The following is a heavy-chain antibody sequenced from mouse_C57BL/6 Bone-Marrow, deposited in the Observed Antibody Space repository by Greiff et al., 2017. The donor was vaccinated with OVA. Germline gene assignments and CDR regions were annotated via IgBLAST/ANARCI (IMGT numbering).Heavy chain of an antibody. Sequence: QVQLQQPGAELVRPGSSVKLSCKASGYTFTSYWMDWVKQRPGQGLEWIGNIYPSDSETHYNQKFKDKATLTVDKSSSTAYMQLSSLTSEDSAVYYCGRDDYASMDYWGQGTSVTVSS. CDR3: GRDDYASMDY. CDR1: GYTFTSYW. CDR2: IYPSDSET. D-gene: IGHD2-4*01. V-gene: IGHV1-61*01. J-gene: IGHJ4*01.